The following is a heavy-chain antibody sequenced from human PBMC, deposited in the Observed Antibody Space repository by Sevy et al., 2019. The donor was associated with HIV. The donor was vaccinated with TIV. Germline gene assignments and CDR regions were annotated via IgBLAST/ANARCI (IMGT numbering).Heavy chain of an antibody. V-gene: IGHV3-23*01. J-gene: IGHJ4*02. CDR2: ISDSGDTT. Sequence: GGSLRLSCAASGFTFTNYAMNWVRQVPGKGLEWVSGISDSGDTTHYAESVKGRFTISRDNSKNMVSLQMSSLRAEDTAIYYCAKLPSTVMFREKGYWGQGTRVTVSS. CDR3: AKLPSTVMFREKGY. CDR1: GFTFTNYA. D-gene: IGHD3-10*01.